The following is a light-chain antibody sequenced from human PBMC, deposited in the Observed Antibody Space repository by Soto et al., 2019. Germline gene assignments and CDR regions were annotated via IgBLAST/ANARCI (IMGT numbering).Light chain of an antibody. J-gene: IGKJ4*01. V-gene: IGKV3-20*01. CDR2: GAF. Sequence: EMVLTKSPGTLSLSPEERATLSCRASQSVSSSYLAWYQQKPGQAPRLLIYGAFSRATGIPDRFSGSESGTACTLTISRLEPEDFAVYYCQQYGSSQLTFGGGTKVDIK. CDR3: QQYGSSQLT. CDR1: QSVSSSY.